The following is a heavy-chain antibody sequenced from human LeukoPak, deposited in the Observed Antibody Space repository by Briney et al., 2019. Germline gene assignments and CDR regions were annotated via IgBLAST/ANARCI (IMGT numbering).Heavy chain of an antibody. Sequence: PSETLSLTCTVSGGSISSGDYYWSWIRQPPGKGLEWIGEINHSGSTNYNPSLKSRVTISLDTSKNQFSLKLSSVTAADTAVYYCARVGYSDYDRTAFDYWGQGPLVTVSS. V-gene: IGHV4-39*07. CDR1: GGSISSGDYY. D-gene: IGHD5-12*01. J-gene: IGHJ4*02. CDR3: ARVGYSDYDRTAFDY. CDR2: INHSGST.